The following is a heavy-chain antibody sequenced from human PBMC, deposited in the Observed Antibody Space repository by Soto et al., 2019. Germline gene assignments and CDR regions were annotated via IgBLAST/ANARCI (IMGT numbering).Heavy chain of an antibody. J-gene: IGHJ4*02. CDR2: ISYDGSNK. CDR3: ARDQKGYYGSGST. Sequence: QVQLVESGGGVVQPGRSLRLSCAASGFTFSSYAMHWVRQAPGKGLEWVAVISYDGSNKYYADSVKGRFTISRDNSKNTLYLQMNSLRAEDTAVYYCARDQKGYYGSGSTWGQGTLVTVSS. V-gene: IGHV3-30-3*01. CDR1: GFTFSSYA. D-gene: IGHD3-10*01.